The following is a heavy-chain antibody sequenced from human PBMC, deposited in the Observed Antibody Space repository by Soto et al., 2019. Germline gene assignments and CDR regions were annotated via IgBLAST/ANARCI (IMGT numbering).Heavy chain of an antibody. Sequence: SETQSLTSTFSGCNIRSSNYYWGWIRKPPGRGLEWIGTMYYSGRTYYNPSLKSRVTTSVDTSKNQFSLKLSAVTATDTAVYYCARHGNTVTTGYYYGMDVWGQGTTVTVSS. CDR2: MYYSGRT. CDR1: GCNIRSSNYY. CDR3: ARHGNTVTTGYYYGMDV. V-gene: IGHV4-39*01. J-gene: IGHJ6*02. D-gene: IGHD4-17*01.